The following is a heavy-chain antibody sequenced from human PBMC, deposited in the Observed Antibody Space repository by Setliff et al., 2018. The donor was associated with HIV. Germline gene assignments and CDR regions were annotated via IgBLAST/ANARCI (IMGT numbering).Heavy chain of an antibody. V-gene: IGHV1-69*05. D-gene: IGHD3-10*01. J-gene: IGHJ3*02. CDR3: ASPGPNYDGSAFDI. Sequence: SVKVSCKASGGTFSSYAISWVRQAHGQGLEWMGGIIPIFGTANYAQKFQGRVTITTDESTSTAYMELSSLRSEDTAVYYCASPGPNYDGSAFDIWGQGTMVTVSS. CDR1: GGTFSSYA. CDR2: IIPIFGTA.